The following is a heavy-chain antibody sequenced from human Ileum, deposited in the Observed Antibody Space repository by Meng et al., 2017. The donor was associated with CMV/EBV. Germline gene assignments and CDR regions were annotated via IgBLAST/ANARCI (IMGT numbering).Heavy chain of an antibody. CDR3: AKGGSGSYPTYGMDV. D-gene: IGHD1-26*01. CDR1: GLTFSNFA. J-gene: IGHJ6*02. Sequence: GGSLRLSCAASGLTFSNFAIHWVRQAPGKGLEWVAVIWSDGGNKFYADSVKGRFTISRDNSKNTLYLKMNSLRAEDTAVYYCAKGGSGSYPTYGMDVWGQGTTVTVSS. V-gene: IGHV3-30*02. CDR2: IWSDGGNK.